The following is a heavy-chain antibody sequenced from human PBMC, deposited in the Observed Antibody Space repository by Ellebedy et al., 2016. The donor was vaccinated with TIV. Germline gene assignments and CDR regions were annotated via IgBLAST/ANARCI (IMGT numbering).Heavy chain of an antibody. J-gene: IGHJ4*02. V-gene: IGHV1-69*04. CDR2: IIPILGIA. CDR1: GGTFSSYA. CDR3: ARVPYSSGTFDY. Sequence: AASVKVSCKASGGTFSSYAISWVRQAPGQGLEWMGRIIPILGIANYAQKFQGRVTITADKSTSTAYMELSSLRSEDTAVYYCARVPYSSGTFDYWGQGTLVTVSS. D-gene: IGHD6-19*01.